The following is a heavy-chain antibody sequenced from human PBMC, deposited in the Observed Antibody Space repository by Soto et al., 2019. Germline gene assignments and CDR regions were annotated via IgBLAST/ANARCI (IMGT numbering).Heavy chain of an antibody. CDR1: EFTFSNYA. CDR3: ARDDYGMDV. V-gene: IGHV3-33*01. J-gene: IGHJ6*02. CDR2: IWYDESKK. Sequence: QERLVESGGGVVQPGTSLRLSCAAAEFTFSNYAMHWVRQAPGMGLEWVAVIWYDESKKYYADSVKGRFTISRDNSKNTVYLQMNSPRAEDTAVYYCARDDYGMDVWGQGTTVTVSS.